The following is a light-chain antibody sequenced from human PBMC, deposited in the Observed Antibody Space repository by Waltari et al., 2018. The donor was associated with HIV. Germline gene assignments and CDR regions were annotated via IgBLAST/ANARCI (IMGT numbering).Light chain of an antibody. CDR1: ALPKRY. V-gene: IGLV3-10*01. J-gene: IGLJ2*01. CDR2: KDN. CDR3: YSTDNNGDRGV. Sequence: SYELTQPPSVSVSPGQTARITCSGDALPKRYSYWYQQKSGQAPVLVIYKDNKRPSGITERFSGSSSGTMATLTISGAQVADEADYYCYSTDNNGDRGVFGGGTKVSVL.